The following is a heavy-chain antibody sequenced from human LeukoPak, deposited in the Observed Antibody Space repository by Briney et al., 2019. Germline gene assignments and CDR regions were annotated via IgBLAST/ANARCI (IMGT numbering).Heavy chain of an antibody. CDR1: GFTFSSYA. Sequence: PGGSLRLSCAASGFTFSSYAMSWVRQAPGKGLEWVSAISGSGGSTYYADSVKGRFTISRDNSKNTLYLQMNSLRAEDTAVYYCAKDGYSSSWYVSLNYYGMDVWGQGTTVTVSS. CDR3: AKDGYSSSWYVSLNYYGMDV. CDR2: ISGSGGST. V-gene: IGHV3-23*01. D-gene: IGHD6-13*01. J-gene: IGHJ6*02.